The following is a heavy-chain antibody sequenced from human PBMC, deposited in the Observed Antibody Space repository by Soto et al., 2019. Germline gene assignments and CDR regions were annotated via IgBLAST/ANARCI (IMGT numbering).Heavy chain of an antibody. J-gene: IGHJ6*02. CDR1: GGTFSSYA. D-gene: IGHD6-25*01. Sequence: QVQLVQSGAEVKKPGSSVKVSCKASGGTFSSYAISWVRQAPGQGLEWMGGIIPIFGTANYAQKFQGRVTITAAKSTSTAYMERSSLRSEDTAVYYCARDGGQSDYYYYGMDVWGQGTTVTVSS. CDR2: IIPIFGTA. CDR3: ARDGGQSDYYYYGMDV. V-gene: IGHV1-69*14.